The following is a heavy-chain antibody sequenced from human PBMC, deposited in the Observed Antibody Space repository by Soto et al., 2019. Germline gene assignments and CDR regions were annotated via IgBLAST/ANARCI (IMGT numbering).Heavy chain of an antibody. Sequence: ASVKVSCKASGYTFTGYYMHWVRQAPGQGLEWMGWINPNSGGTNYAQKFQGRVTMTRDTSISTAYMELSRLRSDGTAVYYCARFKHPGSTSLCSYYYAMRVWHKGTTGTVSS. CDR1: GYTFTGYY. CDR3: ARFKHPGSTSLCSYYYAMRV. CDR2: INPNSGGT. D-gene: IGHD2-2*01. J-gene: IGHJ6*04. V-gene: IGHV1-2*02.